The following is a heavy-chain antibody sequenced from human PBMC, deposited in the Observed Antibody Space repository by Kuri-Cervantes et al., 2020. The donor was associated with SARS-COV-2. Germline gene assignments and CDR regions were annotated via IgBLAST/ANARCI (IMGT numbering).Heavy chain of an antibody. CDR2: IYHSGST. J-gene: IGHJ4*02. V-gene: IGHV4-38-2*01. D-gene: IGHD3-22*01. CDR3: ARGRLSDSSGYYYAPFDY. Sequence: GSLRLSCAVSGYSISSGYYWGWIRQPPGKGLEWIGSIYHSGSTYYNPSLKSRVTISVDTSKNQFSLKLSSVTAADTAVYYCARGRLSDSSGYYYAPFDYWGQGTLVTVSS. CDR1: GYSISSGYY.